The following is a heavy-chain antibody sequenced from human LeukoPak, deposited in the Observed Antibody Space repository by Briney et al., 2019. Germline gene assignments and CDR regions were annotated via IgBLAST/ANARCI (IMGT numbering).Heavy chain of an antibody. J-gene: IGHJ4*02. D-gene: IGHD2-15*01. CDR1: GFTFSSYW. V-gene: IGHV3-7*01. CDR2: IKQDGSEK. CDR3: PRARRYLGYCSGGSCYGYFDY. Sequence: GGSLRLSCAASGFTFSSYWMSWVRQAPGKGLEWVANIKQDGSEKYYADSVKGRFTISRDNAKNSLYLQMNSLRAEDSAVYYCPRARRYLGYCSGGSCYGYFDYWGQGTLVTVSS.